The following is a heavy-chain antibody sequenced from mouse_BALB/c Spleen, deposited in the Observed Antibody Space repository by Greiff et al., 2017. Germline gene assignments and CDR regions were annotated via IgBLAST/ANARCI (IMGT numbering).Heavy chain of an antibody. CDR1: GFSLTSYG. CDR2: IWRGGST. V-gene: IGHV2-5-1*01. CDR3: AKNYGNYEGGAMDY. J-gene: IGHJ4*01. Sequence: VQGVESGPSLVQPSQSLSITCTVSGFSLTSYGVHWVRQSPGKGLEWLGVIWRGGSTDYNAAFMSRLSITKDNSKSQVFFKMNSLQADDTAIYYCAKNYGNYEGGAMDYWGQGTSVTVSS. D-gene: IGHD2-1*01.